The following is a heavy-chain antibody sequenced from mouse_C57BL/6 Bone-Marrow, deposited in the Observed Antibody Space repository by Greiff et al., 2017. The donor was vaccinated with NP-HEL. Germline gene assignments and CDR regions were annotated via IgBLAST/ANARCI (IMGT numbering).Heavy chain of an antibody. J-gene: IGHJ1*03. V-gene: IGHV7-3*01. D-gene: IGHD2-3*01. CDR1: GFTFTDYY. CDR2: IRNKANGYTT. Sequence: EVMLVESGGGLVQPGGSLSLSCAASGFTFTDYYMSWVRQPPGKALEWLGFIRNKANGYTTEYSASVKGRFTISRDNSQSILYLQMNALRAEDSATYYCARGWLLPLYWYFDVWGTGTTVTVSS. CDR3: ARGWLLPLYWYFDV.